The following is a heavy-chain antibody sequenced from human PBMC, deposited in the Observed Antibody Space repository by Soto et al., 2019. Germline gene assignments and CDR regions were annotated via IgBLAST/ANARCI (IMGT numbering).Heavy chain of an antibody. CDR2: AHHSGRT. D-gene: IGHD6-13*01. CDR1: DYSISSDSNL. CDR3: VRSAATALDY. V-gene: IGHV4-39*07. Sequence: SETLSLTCTVSDYSISSDSNLWGWIRKPPGKGLEWIGEAHHSGRTNYNTSLKSRVPISVDRSQNIFSLNLAYVNAAATPVYYCVRSAATALDYWGPGTLVTVSS. J-gene: IGHJ4*02.